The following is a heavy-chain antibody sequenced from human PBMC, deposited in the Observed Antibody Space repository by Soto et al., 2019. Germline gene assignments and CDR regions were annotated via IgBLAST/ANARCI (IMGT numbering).Heavy chain of an antibody. J-gene: IGHJ6*02. V-gene: IGHV4-30-4*01. CDR1: GGSISSGDYY. D-gene: IGHD4-17*01. CDR3: ARGSPVKNSYYYGMDV. CDR2: IYYSGST. Sequence: SETLSLTCTVSGGSISSGDYYWSWIRQPPGKGLEWIGYIYYSGSTYYNPSLKSRVTISVDTSKNQFSLKLSSVTAADTAVYYCARGSPVKNSYYYGMDVWGQGTTVTVS.